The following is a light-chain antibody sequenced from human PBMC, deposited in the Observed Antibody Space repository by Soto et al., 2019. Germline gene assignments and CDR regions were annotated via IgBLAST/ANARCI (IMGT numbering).Light chain of an antibody. CDR3: CSYAGSTTFYV. J-gene: IGLJ1*01. V-gene: IGLV2-23*01. Sequence: QSVLTQPASVSGSPGQSITISCTGTSSDVGSYNLVSWYQQHPGKAPKRMIFEGSKRPSGVSNRFSASTSGTTASLTISVLQPEDEADYYCCSYAGSTTFYVFGAGTKVTVL. CDR1: SSDVGSYNL. CDR2: EGS.